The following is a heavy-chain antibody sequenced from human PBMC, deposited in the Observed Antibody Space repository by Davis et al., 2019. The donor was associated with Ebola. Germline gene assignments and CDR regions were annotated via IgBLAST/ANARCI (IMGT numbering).Heavy chain of an antibody. V-gene: IGHV3-9*01. D-gene: IGHD2-15*01. Sequence: SLKISCAASGFTFDDYAMHWVRQAPGKGLEWVSGISWNSGSIGYADSVKGRFTISRDNAKNSLYLQMNSLRAEDTALYYCAKDPTGRYCSGGSCYSDYYYGMDVWGQGTTVTVSS. CDR3: AKDPTGRYCSGGSCYSDYYYGMDV. CDR2: ISWNSGSI. J-gene: IGHJ6*02. CDR1: GFTFDDYA.